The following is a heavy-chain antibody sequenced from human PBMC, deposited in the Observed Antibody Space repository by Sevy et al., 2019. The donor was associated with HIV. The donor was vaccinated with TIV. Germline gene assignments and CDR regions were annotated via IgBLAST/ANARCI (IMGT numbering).Heavy chain of an antibody. CDR1: GGSFSGYY. J-gene: IGHJ4*02. V-gene: IGHV4-34*01. D-gene: IGHD6-13*01. CDR3: PRGQGRQQLIPFDY. CDR2: INHSGST. Sequence: AESLSLTCAVYGGSFSGYYWSWIRQPPGKGLERIGEINHSGSTNYNPPLKSRVTISVDASKNQFSLKLSSVTAADTAVYYCPRGQGRQQLIPFDYWGQGTLVTVSS.